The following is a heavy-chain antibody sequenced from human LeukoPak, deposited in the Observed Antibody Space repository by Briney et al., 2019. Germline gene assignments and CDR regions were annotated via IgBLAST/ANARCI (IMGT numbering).Heavy chain of an antibody. CDR1: GYSFTTYW. D-gene: IGHD2-15*01. V-gene: IGHV5-51*01. J-gene: IGHJ4*02. Sequence: PGESLKISCKGPGYSFTTYWIGWVRQMPGKGLEWMGIIYPGDSDTRYSPSFQGQVTISADKSISTAYLQWSSLKASDTAIYYCARARFCSGGSCYAEYWGQGTLVTVSS. CDR2: IYPGDSDT. CDR3: ARARFCSGGSCYAEY.